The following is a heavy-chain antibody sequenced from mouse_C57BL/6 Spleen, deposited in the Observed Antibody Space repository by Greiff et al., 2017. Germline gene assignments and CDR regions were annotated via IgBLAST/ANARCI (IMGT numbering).Heavy chain of an antibody. CDR1: GYTFTSYW. Sequence: QVQLQQPGAELVRPGSSVKLSCKASGYTFTSYWMDWVKQRPGQGLEWIGNIYPSDSETHYNQKFKDKATLTVDKSSSTAYMQLSSLTSEDSAVYYCARGDYYSYYFDYWGQGTTLTVSS. V-gene: IGHV1-61*01. CDR2: IYPSDSET. D-gene: IGHD1-1*01. J-gene: IGHJ2*01. CDR3: ARGDYYSYYFDY.